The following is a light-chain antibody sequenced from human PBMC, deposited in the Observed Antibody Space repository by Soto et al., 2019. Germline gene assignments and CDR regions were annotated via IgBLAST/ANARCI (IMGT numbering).Light chain of an antibody. V-gene: IGKV4-1*01. CDR3: QQYYTLPLT. Sequence: DIVMTQSPDSLAVSLGERATINCKSSQSILSSSNNRNYLAWYQQKPGQPPKLLIHWTSTRESAVPDPFSGSRSGTDFTLTITSLQAEDVAVYHWQQYYTLPLTFGGGTKLEIK. CDR2: WTS. J-gene: IGKJ4*01. CDR1: QSILSSSNNRNY.